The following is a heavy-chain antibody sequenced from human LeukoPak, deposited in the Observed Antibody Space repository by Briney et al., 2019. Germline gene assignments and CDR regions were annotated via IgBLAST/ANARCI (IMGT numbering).Heavy chain of an antibody. CDR2: MNPNSGNT. J-gene: IGHJ6*03. Sequence: ASVKVSCKASGYTVTSYDINWVQQATGQGLEWMGWMNPNSGNTGYAQKFQGRVTMTRNTSISTAYMELSRLRSDDTAVFYCARGASVSVLYYFYYYMDVWGKGTTVTISS. CDR1: GYTVTSYD. D-gene: IGHD2/OR15-2a*01. CDR3: ARGASVSVLYYFYYYMDV. V-gene: IGHV1-8*01.